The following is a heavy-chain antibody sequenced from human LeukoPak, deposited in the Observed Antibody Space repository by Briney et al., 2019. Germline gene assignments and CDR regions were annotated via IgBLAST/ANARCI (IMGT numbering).Heavy chain of an antibody. J-gene: IGHJ5*02. Sequence: ASVKVSCKASGGTFSSYAISWVRQAPGQGLEWMGGIIPIFGTANYAQKFQGRVTITAEESTSTAYMELRSLRSDDTAVYYCARDLRYYYDSSGENWFDPWGQGTLVTVSS. CDR3: ARDLRYYYDSSGENWFDP. CDR1: GGTFSSYA. CDR2: IIPIFGTA. D-gene: IGHD3-22*01. V-gene: IGHV1-69*13.